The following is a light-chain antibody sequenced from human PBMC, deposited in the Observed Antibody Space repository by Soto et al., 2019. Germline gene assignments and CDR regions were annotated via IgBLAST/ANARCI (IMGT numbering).Light chain of an antibody. CDR1: TSNIGSNT. Sequence: QSVLTQPPSASGTPGQKVTISCSGNTSNIGSNTVNWYQQFPGTAPKFLIFSTTQRPSGVPARFSGSKSGTSASLAISGLQSEDEGDYFCAAWDDSLNGPVFGGGTKLTVL. CDR3: AAWDDSLNGPV. CDR2: STT. J-gene: IGLJ3*02. V-gene: IGLV1-44*01.